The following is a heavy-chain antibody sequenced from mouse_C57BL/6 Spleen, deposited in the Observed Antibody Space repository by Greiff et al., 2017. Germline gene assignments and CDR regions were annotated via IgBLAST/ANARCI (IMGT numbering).Heavy chain of an antibody. CDR2: ISYDGSN. Sequence: VQLKESGPGLVKPSQSLSLTCSVTGYSITSGSSWNWIRQFPGNKLEWMGYISYDGSNNSNPSLKNRISITRDTSKNQFFLKLNSVTTEDTATYYCAAIYYGYDEGFDYWGQGTTLTVSS. D-gene: IGHD2-2*01. V-gene: IGHV3-6*01. J-gene: IGHJ2*01. CDR1: GYSITSGSS. CDR3: AAIYYGYDEGFDY.